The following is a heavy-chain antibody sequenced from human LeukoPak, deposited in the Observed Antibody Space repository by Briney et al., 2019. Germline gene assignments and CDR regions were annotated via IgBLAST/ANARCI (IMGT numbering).Heavy chain of an antibody. CDR3: ARVGRWLYYYYMDV. CDR1: GGSFSGYY. V-gene: IGHV4-34*01. Sequence: SETLSLTCAVYGGSFSGYYWSWIRQPPGKGLEWIGEINHSGGTNYNPSLKSRVTISVDTSKNQFSLKLSSVTAADTAVYYCARVGRWLYYYYMDVWGKGTTVTVSS. D-gene: IGHD5-24*01. CDR2: INHSGGT. J-gene: IGHJ6*03.